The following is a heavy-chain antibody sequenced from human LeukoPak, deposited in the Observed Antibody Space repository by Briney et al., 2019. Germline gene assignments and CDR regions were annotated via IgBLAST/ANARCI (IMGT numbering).Heavy chain of an antibody. V-gene: IGHV4-59*01. CDR2: VYYSGST. CDR1: GGSISTYY. D-gene: IGHD1-14*01. J-gene: IGHJ6*02. CDR3: ARGGTIKNGMDV. Sequence: SETLSLTCTVSGGSISTYYWSWIRQPPGKGLEWIGYVYYSGSTNYNPSLESRVTISVDTSKNQFSLMLSSVTAADTAVYYCARGGTIKNGMDVWGQGTTVTVSS.